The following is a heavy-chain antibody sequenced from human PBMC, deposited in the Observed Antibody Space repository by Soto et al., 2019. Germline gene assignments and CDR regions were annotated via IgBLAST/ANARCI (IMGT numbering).Heavy chain of an antibody. CDR3: ATDIAVAGGTDY. Sequence: ASVKPTSKVSGFAHTELSMHWVRQAPGKGLEWMGGFDPEDGETIYAQKFQGRVTMTEDTSTDTAYMELSSLRSEDTAVYYCATDIAVAGGTDYWGQGTPVTVSS. CDR2: FDPEDGET. D-gene: IGHD6-19*01. CDR1: GFAHTELS. J-gene: IGHJ4*02. V-gene: IGHV1-24*01.